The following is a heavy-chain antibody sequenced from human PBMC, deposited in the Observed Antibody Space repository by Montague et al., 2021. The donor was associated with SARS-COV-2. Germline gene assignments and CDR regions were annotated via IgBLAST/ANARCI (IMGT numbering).Heavy chain of an antibody. CDR1: GFTFSSVE. Sequence: SLRLSCAASGFTFSSVEMSWVRQAPGKGLEWVAPISYDGNDKYYADSVKGRFTISRDNSKNTLYLQMNSLGAEDTAVYYCAREVSIMARGRRRFDYWGQGTSVTVSS. CDR2: ISYDGNDK. V-gene: IGHV3-30*04. D-gene: IGHD3-10*01. CDR3: AREVSIMARGRRRFDY. J-gene: IGHJ4*02.